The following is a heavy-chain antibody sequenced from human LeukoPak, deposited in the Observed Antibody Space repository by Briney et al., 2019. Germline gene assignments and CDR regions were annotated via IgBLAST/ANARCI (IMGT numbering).Heavy chain of an antibody. CDR3: ARSGFGELLHNWFDP. CDR2: IYYSGNT. J-gene: IGHJ5*02. V-gene: IGHV4-39*07. Sequence: PSETLSLTCTVSGDSISTSNSYWGWIRQPPGKGLEWIGSIYYSGNTYYNASLKSRVTISVDTSKNQFSLKLSSVTAADTAVYYCARSGFGELLHNWFDPWGQGTLVTVSS. D-gene: IGHD3-10*01. CDR1: GDSISTSNSY.